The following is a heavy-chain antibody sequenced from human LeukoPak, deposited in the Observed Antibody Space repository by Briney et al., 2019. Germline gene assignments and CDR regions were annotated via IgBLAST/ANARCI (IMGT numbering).Heavy chain of an antibody. J-gene: IGHJ4*02. D-gene: IGHD3-22*01. CDR3: ARDQDYYDSSGYYWVY. V-gene: IGHV4-39*07. Sequence: PSETLSLTCTVSGGSISSSSYYWGWIRQPPGKGLEWIGSIYYSGSTYYNPSLKGRVTISVDTSKNQFSLKLSSVTAADTAVYYCARDQDYYDSSGYYWVYWGQGTLVTVSS. CDR1: GGSISSSSYY. CDR2: IYYSGST.